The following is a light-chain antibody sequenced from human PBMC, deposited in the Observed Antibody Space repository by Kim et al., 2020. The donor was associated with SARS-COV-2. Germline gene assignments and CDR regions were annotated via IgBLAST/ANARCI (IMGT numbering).Light chain of an antibody. Sequence: LGQTVRITCQGGSLRSYYASWYQQKPGQAPVLVIYGKNNRPSGIPDRFSGSSSGNTASLTITGAQAEDEADYYCNSRDSSGNLYWVFGGGTQLTVL. CDR1: SLRSYY. CDR3: NSRDSSGNLYWV. CDR2: GKN. V-gene: IGLV3-19*01. J-gene: IGLJ3*02.